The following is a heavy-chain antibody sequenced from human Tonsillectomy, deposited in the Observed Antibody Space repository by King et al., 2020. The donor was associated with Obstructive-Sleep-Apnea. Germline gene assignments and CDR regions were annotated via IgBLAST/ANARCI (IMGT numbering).Heavy chain of an antibody. Sequence: LQLQESGSGLVKPSQTLSLTCVVSGGSISSGDYSWSWIRQPPGKGLEWIGYIYHSGITYYNPSLKSRVTISVDRSKNQFSLKLSSVTAADTAVYYCARPRGRDDSSGYYYSPMAFDIWGQGTMVTVSS. CDR3: ARPRGRDDSSGYYYSPMAFDI. D-gene: IGHD3-22*01. CDR2: IYHSGIT. CDR1: GGSISSGDYS. V-gene: IGHV4-30-2*01. J-gene: IGHJ3*02.